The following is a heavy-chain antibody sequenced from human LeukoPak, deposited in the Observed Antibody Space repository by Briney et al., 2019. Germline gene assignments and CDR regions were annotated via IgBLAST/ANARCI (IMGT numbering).Heavy chain of an antibody. CDR2: ISPNSGDT. V-gene: IGHV1-2*02. D-gene: IGHD6-13*01. CDR3: ARGLSSSWSIDY. Sequence: ASVKVSCKASGYTFTGYYSHWVRQAPGQGLEWMGWISPNSGDTNYPQQFQGRVTMTRDTSISTAFMEVSRLKSDDTAVYYCARGLSSSWSIDYWGQGTLVTVSS. CDR1: GYTFTGYY. J-gene: IGHJ4*02.